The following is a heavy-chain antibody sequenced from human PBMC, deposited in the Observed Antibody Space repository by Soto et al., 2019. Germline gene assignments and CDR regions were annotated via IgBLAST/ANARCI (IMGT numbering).Heavy chain of an antibody. V-gene: IGHV4-39*01. J-gene: IGHJ6*02. CDR2: IYYSGST. CDR1: GGSISSSSYF. CDR3: ARGSSIAGLYYGMDV. Sequence: SLTCTVSGGSISSSSYFWGWIRQPPGKGLEWIGSIYYSGSTYYNPSLKSRVTVSVDTSKNQFSLKLSSVTAADTAVYYCARGSSIAGLYYGMDVWGQGTTVTVSS. D-gene: IGHD6-6*01.